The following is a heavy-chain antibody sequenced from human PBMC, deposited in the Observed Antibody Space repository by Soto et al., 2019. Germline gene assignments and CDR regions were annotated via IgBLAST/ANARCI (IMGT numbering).Heavy chain of an antibody. CDR3: VRDGTKTLRDWFDP. D-gene: IGHD1-1*01. CDR1: GASIIGFY. J-gene: IGHJ5*02. V-gene: IGHV4-4*07. CDR2: IYATGTT. Sequence: RSLNCTVSGASIIGFYWSWIRKSAGKGLEWIGRIYATGTTDYNPSLKSRVMMSVDTSKKQFSLKLRSVTAADTAVYYCVRDGTKTLRDWFDPWGQGSSVTVSS.